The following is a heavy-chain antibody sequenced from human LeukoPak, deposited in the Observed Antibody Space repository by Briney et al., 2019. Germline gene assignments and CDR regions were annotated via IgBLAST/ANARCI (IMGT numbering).Heavy chain of an antibody. D-gene: IGHD3-3*01. Sequence: ASVKVSCKASGYTFTSYGISWVRQAPGQGLEWMGWISAYNGNTNYAQKLQGRVTMTTDTSTSTAYMELRSLRSDDTAVYYCARGYELYDFWGGYYSWFDPWGQGTLVTVSS. V-gene: IGHV1-18*01. CDR2: ISAYNGNT. CDR3: ARGYELYDFWGGYYSWFDP. J-gene: IGHJ5*02. CDR1: GYTFTSYG.